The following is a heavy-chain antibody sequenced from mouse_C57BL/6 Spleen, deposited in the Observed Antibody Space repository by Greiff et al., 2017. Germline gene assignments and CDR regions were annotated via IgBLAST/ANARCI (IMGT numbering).Heavy chain of an antibody. Sequence: EVQGVESGGGLVKPGGSLKLSCAASGFTFSSYTMSWVRQTPEKRLEWVATISGGGGNTDYPDSVKGRFTITRDNAKNTLYLQMGSLRSEDTALYYCARSSDGYYYFGYWGQGTTLTVSS. CDR3: ARSSDGYYYFGY. D-gene: IGHD2-3*01. CDR1: GFTFSSYT. V-gene: IGHV5-9*01. CDR2: ISGGGGNT. J-gene: IGHJ2*01.